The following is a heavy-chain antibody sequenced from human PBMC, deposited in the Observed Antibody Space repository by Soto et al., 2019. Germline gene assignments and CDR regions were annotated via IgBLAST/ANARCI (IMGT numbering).Heavy chain of an antibody. Sequence: SETLSLTCAVYGGSFTGYYWNWIRQPPGKGLQWHGEINHSASTNHNPSLKSRVTIAVDTSKNQFSLKLSSVTAADTAVYYCARRPWPYSSSWYGARHYYYYGMDVWGQGTTVTVSS. CDR2: INHSAST. D-gene: IGHD6-13*01. CDR1: GGSFTGYY. V-gene: IGHV4-34*01. CDR3: ARRPWPYSSSWYGARHYYYYGMDV. J-gene: IGHJ6*02.